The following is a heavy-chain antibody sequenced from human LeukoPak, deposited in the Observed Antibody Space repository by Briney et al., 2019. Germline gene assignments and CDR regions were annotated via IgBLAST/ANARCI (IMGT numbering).Heavy chain of an antibody. CDR1: GFTFSNYA. D-gene: IGHD2-21*01. CDR3: ARDLHIFNFDY. Sequence: GGSLRLSCAASGFTFSNYAMGWVRQAPGKGLQWVSTISGSGVSTYYADSVKGRFTISRDNSKNTLYLQMNSLRAEDTAVYYCARDLHIFNFDYWGQGTLVTVSS. J-gene: IGHJ4*02. V-gene: IGHV3-23*01. CDR2: ISGSGVST.